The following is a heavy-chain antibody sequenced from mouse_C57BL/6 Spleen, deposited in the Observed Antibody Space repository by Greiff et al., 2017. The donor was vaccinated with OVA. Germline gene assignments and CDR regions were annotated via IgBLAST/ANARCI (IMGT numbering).Heavy chain of an antibody. CDR1: GFTFSDYY. J-gene: IGHJ4*01. CDR3: ARGLLYAMDY. CDR2: IKYDGSST. D-gene: IGHD2-10*01. V-gene: IGHV5-16*01. Sequence: EVKLVESEGGLVQPGRSMKLSCTASGFTFSDYYMAWVRQVPEKGLEWVANIKYDGSSTYYLDSLKSRFIISRDNAKNILYLQMSSLKSEDTATYYCARGLLYAMDYWGQGTSVTVSS.